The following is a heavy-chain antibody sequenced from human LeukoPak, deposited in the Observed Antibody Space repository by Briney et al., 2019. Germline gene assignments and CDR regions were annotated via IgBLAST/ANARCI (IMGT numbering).Heavy chain of an antibody. CDR1: GFTFSSCA. D-gene: IGHD1-26*01. CDR2: LIDSCNSI. CDR3: AKDPIFSGSYGVFDY. Sequence: PGGSLRLSCAASGFTFSSCAMSWVRQAAGKGLEWVSTLIDSCNSIYYADSAEGRFTISRDNSKNTLYLQMNSLRAGDTAVYYCAKDPIFSGSYGVFDYWGLGTLVTVSS. V-gene: IGHV3-23*01. J-gene: IGHJ4*02.